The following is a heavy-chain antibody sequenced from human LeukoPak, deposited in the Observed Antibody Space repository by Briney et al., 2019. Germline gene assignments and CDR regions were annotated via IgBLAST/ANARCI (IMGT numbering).Heavy chain of an antibody. CDR2: INHSGST. Sequence: SETLSLTCAVYGGFFSGYYWSWIRQPPGKGLEWIGEINHSGSTNYNPSLKSRVTISVDTSKNQFSLKLSSVTAADTAVYYCARARDYGDYPDYWGQGTLVTVSS. J-gene: IGHJ4*02. V-gene: IGHV4-34*01. CDR1: GGFFSGYY. CDR3: ARARDYGDYPDY. D-gene: IGHD4-17*01.